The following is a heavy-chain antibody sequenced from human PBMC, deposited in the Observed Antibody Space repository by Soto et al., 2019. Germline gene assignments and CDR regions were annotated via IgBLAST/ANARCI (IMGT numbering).Heavy chain of an antibody. J-gene: IGHJ4*02. CDR2: TYSGGDK. V-gene: IGHV3-66*01. CDR1: GLTVGNNC. Sequence: EVQLEESGGGLVQPGGSLRLPCEAPGLTVGNNCMSWVRQAPGKGLEWVSITYSGGDKRYADSVKGRFTMSRDSTKNTVYLQMDSLRAEDTAVYFCARNVPVTDLGYWGQGSLVTVSS. D-gene: IGHD4-17*01. CDR3: ARNVPVTDLGY.